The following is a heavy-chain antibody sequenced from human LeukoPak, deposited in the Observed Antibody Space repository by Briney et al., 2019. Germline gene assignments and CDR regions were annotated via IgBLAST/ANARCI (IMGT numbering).Heavy chain of an antibody. CDR2: INPNSGGT. V-gene: IGHV1-2*02. Sequence: ASVKVSCKASGYTFTGYYMHWVRQAPGQGLEWMGWINPNSGGTNYAQKFQGRVTMTRDTSISTAYMELSRLRSDDTAVYYCARERDNSGFWVSHYYMDVWGKGTTVTVSS. CDR3: ARERDNSGFWVSHYYMDV. D-gene: IGHD6-19*01. CDR1: GYTFTGYY. J-gene: IGHJ6*03.